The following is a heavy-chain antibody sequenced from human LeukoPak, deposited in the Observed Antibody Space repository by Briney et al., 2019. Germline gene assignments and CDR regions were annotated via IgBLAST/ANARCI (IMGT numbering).Heavy chain of an antibody. Sequence: GGSLRLSCAASGFTVSSNYMSWVRQAPGKGLEWVSVIYSGGSTYYADSVKGRFTISRDNSKNTLYLQMNSLRAEDTAVYYCARSGEMATIMGDRGQGTLVTASS. V-gene: IGHV3-53*01. D-gene: IGHD5-24*01. J-gene: IGHJ4*02. CDR2: IYSGGST. CDR3: ARSGEMATIMGD. CDR1: GFTVSSNY.